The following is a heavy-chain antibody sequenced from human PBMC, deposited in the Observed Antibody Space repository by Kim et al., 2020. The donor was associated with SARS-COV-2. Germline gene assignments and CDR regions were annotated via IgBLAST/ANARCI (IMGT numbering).Heavy chain of an antibody. CDR3: ARLFPSLLFGELSSFDY. J-gene: IGHJ4*02. V-gene: IGHV4-39*01. D-gene: IGHD3-10*02. Sequence: LKSRVTISVDTSKNQFSLKLSSVTAADTAVYYCARLFPSLLFGELSSFDYWGQGTLVTVSS.